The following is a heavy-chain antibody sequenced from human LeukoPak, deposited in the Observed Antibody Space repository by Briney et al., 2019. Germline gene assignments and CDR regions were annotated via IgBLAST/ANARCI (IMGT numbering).Heavy chain of an antibody. V-gene: IGHV3-30*03. CDR3: ARGNYDSSGYYYSAFDY. D-gene: IGHD3-22*01. J-gene: IGHJ4*02. Sequence: GGSLRLSCAASGFTFSSYGMHWVRQASGKGLEWVAVISYDGSNKYYADSVKGRFTISRDNSKNTLYLQMNSLRAEDTAVYYCARGNYDSSGYYYSAFDYWGQGTLVTVSS. CDR2: ISYDGSNK. CDR1: GFTFSSYG.